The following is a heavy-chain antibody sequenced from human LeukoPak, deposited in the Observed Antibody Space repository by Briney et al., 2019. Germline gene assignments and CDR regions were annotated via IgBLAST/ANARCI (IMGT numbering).Heavy chain of an antibody. Sequence: GSLRLSCAASGFTFSDYYMSWIRQAPGKGLEWIGSIYYSGSTYYNPSLKSRVTISVDTSKNQFSLKLSSVTAADTAVYYCARPTSSSGAFDIWGQGTMVTVSS. CDR1: GFTFSDYY. V-gene: IGHV4-39*01. J-gene: IGHJ3*02. D-gene: IGHD6-6*01. CDR2: IYYSGST. CDR3: ARPTSSSGAFDI.